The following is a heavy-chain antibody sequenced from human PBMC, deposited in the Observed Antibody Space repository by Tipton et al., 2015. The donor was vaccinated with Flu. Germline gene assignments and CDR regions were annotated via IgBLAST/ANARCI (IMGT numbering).Heavy chain of an antibody. D-gene: IGHD3-16*01. CDR2: INPNTGGT. V-gene: IGHV1-2*02. CDR1: GYTFTGYY. CDR3: ARAALGPGGKWLDP. J-gene: IGHJ5*02. Sequence: QLVQSGAEVKKPGASVKVSCESSGYTFTGYYMHWVRQAPGQGLEWMGWINPNTGGTTYAQRFQGRVTMTRDTSISTAYMELRRLRSDDTAVYYCARAALGPGGKWLDPWGQGTLVTVSS.